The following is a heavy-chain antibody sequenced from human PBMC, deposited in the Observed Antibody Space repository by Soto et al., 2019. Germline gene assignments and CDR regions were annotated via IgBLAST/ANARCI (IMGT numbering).Heavy chain of an antibody. CDR2: IDPSDSYT. CDR1: GYSFTSYW. V-gene: IGHV5-10-1*01. J-gene: IGHJ6*02. CDR3: ARRSYSITFYYGMDV. Sequence: GESLKISCKGSGYSFTSYWISWVRQMPGKGLEWMGRIDPSDSYTNYSPSFQGHVTISADKSISTAYLQWSSLKASDTAMYYCARRSYSITFYYGMDVWGQGTTVTVSS. D-gene: IGHD1-26*01.